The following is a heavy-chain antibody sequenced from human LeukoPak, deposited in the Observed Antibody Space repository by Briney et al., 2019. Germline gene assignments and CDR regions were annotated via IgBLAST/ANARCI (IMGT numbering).Heavy chain of an antibody. Sequence: SETLSLTCTVSGGSISSSSYYWGWIRQPPGKGLEWIGSIYYSGSTYYNPSLKSRVTISVDTSKNQFSLKLSSVTAADTAVYYCARDPPPCSSTSRQNNWFDPWGQGTLVTVSS. CDR2: IYYSGST. V-gene: IGHV4-39*07. CDR3: ARDPPPCSSTSRQNNWFDP. D-gene: IGHD2-2*01. CDR1: GGSISSSSYY. J-gene: IGHJ5*02.